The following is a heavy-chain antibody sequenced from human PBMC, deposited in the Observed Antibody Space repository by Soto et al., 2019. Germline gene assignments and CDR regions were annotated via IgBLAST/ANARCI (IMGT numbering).Heavy chain of an antibody. CDR2: INPILSMS. D-gene: IGHD3-10*01. CDR1: GDTFTFYS. V-gene: IGHV1-69*02. CDR3: ASSYGSGYRAFDY. J-gene: IGHJ4*02. Sequence: QVQLVQSGAEVKKPGSSVRVSCKASGDTFTFYSINWVRQAPGLGLEWMGRINPILSMSNYAQRFQGRVTMTADKSTSTAYMELSSLRSEGTAMYYCASSYGSGYRAFDYWGQGALVTVSS.